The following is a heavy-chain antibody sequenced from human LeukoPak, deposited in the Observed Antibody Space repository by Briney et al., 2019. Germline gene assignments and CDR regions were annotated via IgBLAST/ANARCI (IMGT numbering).Heavy chain of an antibody. Sequence: GGSLRLSCAASGFTFSDYYTSWIRQAPGKGLEWVSYISSSGSTIYYADSVKGRFTISRDNAKNSLYLQMNSLRAEDTAVYYCARPSPRSIAAECLDYWGQGTLVTVSS. CDR2: ISSSGSTI. CDR3: ARPSPRSIAAECLDY. D-gene: IGHD6-6*01. CDR1: GFTFSDYY. J-gene: IGHJ4*02. V-gene: IGHV3-11*01.